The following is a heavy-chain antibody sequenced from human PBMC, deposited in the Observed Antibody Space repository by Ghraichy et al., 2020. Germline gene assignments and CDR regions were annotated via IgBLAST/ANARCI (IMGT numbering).Heavy chain of an antibody. J-gene: IGHJ4*02. V-gene: IGHV3-7*03. CDR3: ARRAWTFDY. D-gene: IGHD1-1*01. Sequence: GGSLRLSCAASGFIFSSYWMTWVRQAPGKGLEWVASIKEDGSEKYYVDSVKSRFTISRDDANNALYLQMNSLRAEDTAVYYCARRAWTFDYWGQGALVTVSS. CDR1: GFIFSSYW. CDR2: IKEDGSEK.